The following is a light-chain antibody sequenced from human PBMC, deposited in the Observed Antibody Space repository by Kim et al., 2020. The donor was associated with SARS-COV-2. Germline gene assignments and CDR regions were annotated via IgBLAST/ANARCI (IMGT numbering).Light chain of an antibody. V-gene: IGLV1-40*01. CDR3: QSYDSSLSADYV. CDR2: GNS. J-gene: IGLJ1*01. Sequence: VTTSCTGSSSNIGAGYDVHWYQQLPGPAPKLLIYGNSNRPSGVPDRVSGSKSGTSASLAITGLQAEDEADYYCQSYDSSLSADYVFGTGTKVTVL. CDR1: SSNIGAGYD.